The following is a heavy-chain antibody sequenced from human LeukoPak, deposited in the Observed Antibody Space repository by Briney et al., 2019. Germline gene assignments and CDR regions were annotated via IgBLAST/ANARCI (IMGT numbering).Heavy chain of an antibody. CDR2: INHSGST. CDR1: GVSFSGYY. Sequence: SETLSLTCAVYGVSFSGYYWSWIRQPPGKGLEWIGEINHSGSTNYNPSLKSRVTISVDTSKNQFSLKLSSVTAADTAVYYCTRGDRTYNWFDPWGQGTLVTVSS. CDR3: TRGDRTYNWFDP. J-gene: IGHJ5*02. V-gene: IGHV4-34*01. D-gene: IGHD1-1*01.